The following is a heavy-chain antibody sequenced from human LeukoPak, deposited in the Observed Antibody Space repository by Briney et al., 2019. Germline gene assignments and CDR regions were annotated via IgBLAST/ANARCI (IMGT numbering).Heavy chain of an antibody. CDR3: ASQIVVPAALMGAFDI. V-gene: IGHV4-39*01. CDR2: IYYSGST. CDR1: GGSISSSSYY. Sequence: PSETLSLTCTVSGGSISSSSYYWGWIRQPPGKGMEWIGSIYYSGSTYYNPSLKSRATISVDTSKNQFSLKLSSVTAADTAVYYCASQIVVPAALMGAFDIWGQGTMVTVSS. D-gene: IGHD2-2*01. J-gene: IGHJ3*02.